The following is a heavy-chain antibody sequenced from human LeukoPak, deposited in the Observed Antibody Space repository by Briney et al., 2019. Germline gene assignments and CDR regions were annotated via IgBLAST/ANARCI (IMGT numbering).Heavy chain of an antibody. CDR2: ISGSGGST. Sequence: GGSLRLSCAASGFTFSSYAMTWVRQAPGKGLEWVSCISGSGGSTYYADSVKGRFSISRDNSKTTLYPQMNSLRAEDTAVYYCAKAHGYSSGWHGYWGQGTLVTVSS. D-gene: IGHD6-19*01. CDR1: GFTFSSYA. CDR3: AKAHGYSSGWHGY. V-gene: IGHV3-23*01. J-gene: IGHJ4*02.